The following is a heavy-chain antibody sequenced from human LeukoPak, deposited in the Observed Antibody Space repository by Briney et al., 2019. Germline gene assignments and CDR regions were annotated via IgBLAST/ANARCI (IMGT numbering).Heavy chain of an antibody. Sequence: GAAVRVSCEASGYTFSGYYIHGVRPVPGQGRECMGRINTESGGTNSTQRSRGRGIMTRDTSISTAYMEPRGLGSDDTAVYYCVRPDLIPILAGLSHAFDVWGQGPMVTVSS. CDR3: VRPDLIPILAGLSHAFDV. J-gene: IGHJ3*01. V-gene: IGHV1-2*06. CDR1: GYTFSGYY. CDR2: INTESGGT.